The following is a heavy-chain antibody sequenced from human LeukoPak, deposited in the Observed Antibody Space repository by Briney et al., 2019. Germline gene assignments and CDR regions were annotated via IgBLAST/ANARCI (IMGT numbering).Heavy chain of an antibody. Sequence: PSETLSLTCTVSGGSISSGGYYWSWVRQAPGKGLEWVSALRAGGGTTFYADSVKGRFTISRDNSKNTLYMQINSLRDEDTAIYYCAKDTYKWNYGQFDSWGQGTLVTVSS. D-gene: IGHD1-7*01. V-gene: IGHV3-23*01. CDR2: LRAGGGTT. CDR1: GGSISSGGYY. CDR3: AKDTYKWNYGQFDS. J-gene: IGHJ4*02.